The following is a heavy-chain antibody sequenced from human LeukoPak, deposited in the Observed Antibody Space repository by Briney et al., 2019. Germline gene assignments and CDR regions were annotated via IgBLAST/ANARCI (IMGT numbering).Heavy chain of an antibody. D-gene: IGHD1-26*01. CDR2: IFHSGNT. J-gene: IGHJ4*02. CDR3: ATGWILGATLTY. V-gene: IGHV4-38-2*01. Sequence: PSETLSLTCAVSGYSISSGYYWGWIRQPPGKGLEWIGTIFHSGNTYYNPSLKSRVTISVDTSKNQFSLKLSSVTAADTAVYYCATGWILGATLTYRGKGTLVTVSS. CDR1: GYSISSGYY.